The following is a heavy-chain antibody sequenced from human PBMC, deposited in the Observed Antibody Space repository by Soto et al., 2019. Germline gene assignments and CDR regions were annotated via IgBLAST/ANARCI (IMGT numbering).Heavy chain of an antibody. V-gene: IGHV3-33*01. CDR1: GFTFSSYG. D-gene: IGHD2-2*01. CDR3: ARDRLPAAILDY. Sequence: QVQLVESGGGVVQPGRSLRLSCAASGFTFSSYGMHWVRQAPGKGLEWVAVIWYDGSNKYYADSVKGRFTISRDNSKNTLYLQMSSLRAEDTAVYYCARDRLPAAILDYWGQGTLVTVSS. CDR2: IWYDGSNK. J-gene: IGHJ4*02.